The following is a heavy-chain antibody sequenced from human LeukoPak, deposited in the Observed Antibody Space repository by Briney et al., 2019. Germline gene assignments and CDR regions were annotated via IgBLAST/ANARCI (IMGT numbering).Heavy chain of an antibody. Sequence: GGSLRLSCAASGFTVSSNYMNWVRQAPGKGLEWVSVLYSAGNTFYADSVKGRFTISRDSSKNTLYLQMNSLRPEDTAVYCCARAREYLAIDYWGQGTLVTVSS. CDR2: LYSAGNT. V-gene: IGHV3-66*02. J-gene: IGHJ4*02. CDR1: GFTVSSNY. D-gene: IGHD2/OR15-2a*01. CDR3: ARAREYLAIDY.